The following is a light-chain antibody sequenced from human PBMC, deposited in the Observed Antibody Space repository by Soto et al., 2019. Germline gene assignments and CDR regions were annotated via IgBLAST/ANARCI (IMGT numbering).Light chain of an antibody. CDR2: GAS. CDR3: QQYATSPQMYT. CDR1: QSVTSGY. J-gene: IGKJ2*01. Sequence: EIVLTQSPGTLSLSPGARATLSCRASQSVTSGYLGWYQQKPGQAPRLLIYGASSRATGISDRFSGSGSGTDFTLTISRLEPEDFAVYYCQQYATSPQMYTFGKGTKVEIK. V-gene: IGKV3-20*01.